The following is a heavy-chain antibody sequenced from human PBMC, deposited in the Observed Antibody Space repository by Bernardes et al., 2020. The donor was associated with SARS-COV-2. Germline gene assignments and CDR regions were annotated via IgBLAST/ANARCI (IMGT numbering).Heavy chain of an antibody. CDR2: MFYSESP. D-gene: IGHD3-16*02. CDR3: ARETLSVGYSNWFDP. J-gene: IGHJ5*02. V-gene: IGHV4-59*01. CDR1: GASISSFY. Sequence: SQTLSLTCSVSGASISSFYWSWIRQTPGQGLEWIGDMFYSESPKYNPSLKSRVTMSVDTSKNQPSLHLSSVTAADTAVYYCARETLSVGYSNWFDPWGPGTLVTVSS.